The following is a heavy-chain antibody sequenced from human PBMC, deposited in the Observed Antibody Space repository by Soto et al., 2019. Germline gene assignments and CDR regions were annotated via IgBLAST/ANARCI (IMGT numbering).Heavy chain of an antibody. J-gene: IGHJ6*03. CDR1: GGSISSRSYY. CDR2: IYYTGNT. Sequence: QMQLQESGPGLVKPPETLSLTCTVSGGSISSRSYYWGWIRQPPGKGLEWIGIIYYTGNTYYNPSLKSRVTLSVDTSKNQFSLRLSSVTAADTAVYYCARRSYYYNYYYMDVWGKGTTVTVSS. V-gene: IGHV4-39*01. CDR3: ARRSYYYNYYYMDV.